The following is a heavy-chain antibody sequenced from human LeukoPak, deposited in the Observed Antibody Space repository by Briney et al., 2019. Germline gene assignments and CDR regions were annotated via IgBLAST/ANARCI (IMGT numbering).Heavy chain of an antibody. CDR2: ISAYNGNT. CDR3: ERDQVYSSSWYVRKVPGDNWFDP. D-gene: IGHD6-13*01. Sequence: ASVKVSCKASGYTFTSYGISWVRQAPGQGLEWMGWISAYNGNTNYAQKLQGRVTMTTDTSTSTAYMELRSLRSDDTAVYYCERDQVYSSSWYVRKVPGDNWFDPWGQGTLVTVSS. V-gene: IGHV1-18*01. CDR1: GYTFTSYG. J-gene: IGHJ5*02.